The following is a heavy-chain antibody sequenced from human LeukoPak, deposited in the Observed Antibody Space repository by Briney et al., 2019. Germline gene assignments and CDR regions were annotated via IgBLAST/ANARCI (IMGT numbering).Heavy chain of an antibody. Sequence: SXTXSLTCTVSGASISKDYXAWIRQPPGXXXEXIGYVIHSDFNKANGDITNYNPSLESRVTTSRDTPKNQFSLTLSSMTAADTATYYCVRASVDSGGAFDVWGQGTVVTVSS. J-gene: IGHJ3*01. CDR2: VIHSDFNKANGDIT. V-gene: IGHV4-59*01. D-gene: IGHD5-12*01. CDR1: GASISKDY. CDR3: VRASVDSGGAFDV.